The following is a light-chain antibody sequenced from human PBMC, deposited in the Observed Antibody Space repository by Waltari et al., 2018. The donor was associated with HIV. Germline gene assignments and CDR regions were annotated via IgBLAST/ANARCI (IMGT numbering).Light chain of an antibody. V-gene: IGLV3-19*01. Sequence: SSELTQDPAVSVALGQTVRLTCQGDTLRNYYATRYQQKPGQSPLLVMYGKNNRPSGIPDRFSGSTSGNTASLTITGTQAEDEADYYCSSRDNSGNHVVFGGGTKLTVL. J-gene: IGLJ2*01. CDR3: SSRDNSGNHVV. CDR2: GKN. CDR1: TLRNYY.